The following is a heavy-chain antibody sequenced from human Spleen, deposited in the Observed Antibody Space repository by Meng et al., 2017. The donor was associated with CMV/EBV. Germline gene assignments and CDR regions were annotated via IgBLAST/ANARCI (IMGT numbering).Heavy chain of an antibody. D-gene: IGHD3-10*01. Sequence: SETLSLTCTVSGDSISSGNYYWGWIRQPPGKGLEWIGSIYYSGSTYYNPSLKSRVTISVDTSKNQFSLKLSSVTAADTAVYYCARGIKTFDYWGQGTLVTVSS. CDR1: GDSISSGNYY. CDR3: ARGIKTFDY. CDR2: IYYSGST. V-gene: IGHV4-39*07. J-gene: IGHJ4*02.